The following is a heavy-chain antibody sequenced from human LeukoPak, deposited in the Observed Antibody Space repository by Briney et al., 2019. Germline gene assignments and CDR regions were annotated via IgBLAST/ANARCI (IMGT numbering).Heavy chain of an antibody. J-gene: IGHJ2*01. V-gene: IGHV4-34*01. CDR2: INHSGST. CDR1: GGSISSYY. CDR3: VREREGYFDL. Sequence: SETLSLTCTVSGGSISSYYWSWVRQPPGKGLEWIGEINHSGSTNYNPSLKSRVTISVDTSKNQFSLRLSAVTAADTAVYYCVREREGYFDLWGRGTLVTVSS.